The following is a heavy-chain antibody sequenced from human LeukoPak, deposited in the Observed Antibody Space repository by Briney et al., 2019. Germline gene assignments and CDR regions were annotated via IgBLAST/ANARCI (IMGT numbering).Heavy chain of an antibody. CDR1: GFTFSSYA. J-gene: IGHJ4*02. CDR3: ARGANYYDSSGYYLFDY. V-gene: IGHV3-30-3*01. D-gene: IGHD3-22*01. CDR2: ISYDGSNK. Sequence: QPGGSLRLSCAASGFTFSSYAMHWVRQAPGKGPEWVAVISYDGSNKYYADSVKGRFTISRDNSKNTLYLQMNSLRAEDTAVYYCARGANYYDSSGYYLFDYWGQGTLVTVSS.